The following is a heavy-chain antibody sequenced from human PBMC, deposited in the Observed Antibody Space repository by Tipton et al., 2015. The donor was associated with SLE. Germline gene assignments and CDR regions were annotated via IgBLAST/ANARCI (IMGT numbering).Heavy chain of an antibody. J-gene: IGHJ4*02. Sequence: TLSLTCTVSGGSIRSGYYYWSWIRQPAGKGLEWIGRVHPTGSPFYNPSLESRVTISIDRSKNQFSLKLSSVTAADTAVYYCAKERITLDSWGQGTLVTVSS. CDR1: GGSIRSGYYY. CDR3: AKERITLDS. D-gene: IGHD3-10*01. CDR2: VHPTGSP. V-gene: IGHV4-61*02.